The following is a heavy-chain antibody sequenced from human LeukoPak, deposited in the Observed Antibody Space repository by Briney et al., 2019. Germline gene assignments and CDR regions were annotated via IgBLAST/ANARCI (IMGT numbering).Heavy chain of an antibody. V-gene: IGHV3-11*01. Sequence: GGSLGLSCVASGFTFSDYYMTWIRQAPGKGLEYVSHISRSGSSLYYGDSVTGRFTISRDNAKNSLYLQMNSLRVEDTAVYYCAREVVVVPDYYYYGLDVWGQGTTVIVSS. CDR3: AREVVVVPDYYYYGLDV. J-gene: IGHJ6*02. CDR2: ISRSGSSL. D-gene: IGHD2-2*01. CDR1: GFTFSDYY.